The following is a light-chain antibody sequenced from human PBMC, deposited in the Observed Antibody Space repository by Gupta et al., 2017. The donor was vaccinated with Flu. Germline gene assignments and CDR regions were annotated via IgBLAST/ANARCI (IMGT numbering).Light chain of an antibody. V-gene: IGKV3-20*01. J-gene: IGKJ1*01. CDR2: GAS. CDR1: QTVSSSY. Sequence: EIVLTQSPGPLSLSPGEGATLSCRASQTVSSSYLAWYQQKPGQAPRLLIYGASNRATGIPDRFGGSGSGTDFTLTISRLEPEDFAVYYCHLYVDSPGFGQGTKVEIK. CDR3: HLYVDSPG.